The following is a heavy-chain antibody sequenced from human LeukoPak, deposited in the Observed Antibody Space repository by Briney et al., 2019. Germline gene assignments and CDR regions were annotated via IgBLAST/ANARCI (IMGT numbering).Heavy chain of an antibody. D-gene: IGHD3-10*02. CDR2: ISSSGSTI. V-gene: IGHV3-48*03. CDR1: GFTFSSYE. J-gene: IGHJ6*04. Sequence: PGGSLRLSCAASGFTFSSYEMNWVRQAPGKGLEWVSYISSSGSTIYYADSVKGRFTISRDNAKNSLYLQLNSLRAEDTAVYYCAELGITMIGGVWGKGTTVTISS. CDR3: AELGITMIGGV.